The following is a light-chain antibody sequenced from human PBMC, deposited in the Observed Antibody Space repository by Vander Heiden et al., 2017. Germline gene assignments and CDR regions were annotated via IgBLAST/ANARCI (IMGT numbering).Light chain of an antibody. CDR1: SSNIGAGYD. CDR2: DNN. Sequence: PHSVSGAPGQRVTISCAGSSSNIGAGYDVHWYQQLPGAAPKLLIYDNNYRPSGVPDRVSGSKSGTSASLAITGLQAEDEADDDCQSYDSLSGRVLDGGTQL. CDR3: QSYDSLSGRV. J-gene: IGLJ2*01. V-gene: IGLV1-40*01.